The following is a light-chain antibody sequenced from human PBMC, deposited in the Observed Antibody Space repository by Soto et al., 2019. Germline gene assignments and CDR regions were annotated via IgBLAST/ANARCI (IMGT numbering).Light chain of an antibody. CDR3: QQYGRLIT. V-gene: IGKV3-20*01. CDR1: QSVSSSY. CDR2: GAS. Sequence: EIVLARSRRTLSLSPGATATLSCRASQSVSSSYLAWYQQKPGQAPRLLIYGASSRATGIPDRFSGSGSGTDFTLTINRLEPEDFAVYYCQQYGRLITFGQGTRLEIK. J-gene: IGKJ5*01.